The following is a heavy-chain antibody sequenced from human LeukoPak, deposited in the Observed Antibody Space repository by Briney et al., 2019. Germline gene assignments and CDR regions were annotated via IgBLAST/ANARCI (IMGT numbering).Heavy chain of an antibody. J-gene: IGHJ4*02. Sequence: SETLSLTCTVSGGSISSYYWGWIRQPPGKGLEWIGSIYYSGSTYYNPSLKSRVTISVDTSKNQFSLKLSSVTAADTAVYYCASSVTTTLLFDYWGQGTLVTVSS. V-gene: IGHV4-39*07. D-gene: IGHD4-17*01. CDR2: IYYSGST. CDR3: ASSVTTTLLFDY. CDR1: GGSISSYY.